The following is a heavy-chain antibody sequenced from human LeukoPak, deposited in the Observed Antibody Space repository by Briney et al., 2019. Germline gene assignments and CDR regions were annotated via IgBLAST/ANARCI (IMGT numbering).Heavy chain of an antibody. V-gene: IGHV1-46*01. CDR3: ARDGYYYDSSGYYYHYYYYMDV. Sequence: GASVKVSCKASGYTFTSYYMHWVRQAPGQGLEWMGIINPSGGSTSYAQKFQGRVTMTRDTSTSTVYMELSSMRSEDTAVYYCARDGYYYDSSGYYYHYYYYMDVWGKGTTVTVSS. J-gene: IGHJ6*03. CDR1: GYTFTSYY. CDR2: INPSGGST. D-gene: IGHD3-22*01.